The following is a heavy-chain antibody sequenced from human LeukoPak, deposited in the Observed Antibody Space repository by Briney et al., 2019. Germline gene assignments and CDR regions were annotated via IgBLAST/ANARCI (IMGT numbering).Heavy chain of an antibody. Sequence: PSQTLSLTCTVSGGSISSGSYYWSWIRQPPGRGLEWIGYIYHSGSTYYNPSLKSRVTISVDRSKNQFSLKLSSVTAADTAVYYCAREVSVDVDYWGQGTLVTVSS. CDR2: IYHSGST. CDR1: GGSISSGSYY. D-gene: IGHD2-2*01. CDR3: AREVSVDVDY. J-gene: IGHJ4*02. V-gene: IGHV4-30-2*01.